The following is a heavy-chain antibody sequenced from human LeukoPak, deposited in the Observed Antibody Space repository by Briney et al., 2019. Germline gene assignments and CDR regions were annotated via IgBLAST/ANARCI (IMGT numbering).Heavy chain of an antibody. CDR1: GGSISSGGYY. CDR2: IYYSGST. J-gene: IGHJ4*02. V-gene: IGHV4-31*03. D-gene: IGHD3-9*01. CDR3: ARMYYDILTGYSTIFDY. Sequence: PSETLSLTCTVSGGSISSGGYYWSWIRQHPGKGLEWIGYIYYSGSTYYNPSLKSRVTISVDTSKNQFSLKLSSVTAADTAVYYCARMYYDILTGYSTIFDYWGQGTLVTVSS.